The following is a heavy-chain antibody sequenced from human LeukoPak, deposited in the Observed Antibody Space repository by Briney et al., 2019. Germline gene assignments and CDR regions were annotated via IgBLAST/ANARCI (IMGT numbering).Heavy chain of an antibody. V-gene: IGHV3-30*04. CDR1: GFTFSSYA. D-gene: IGHD4-17*01. J-gene: IGHJ6*03. CDR2: ISYDGSNK. Sequence: GGSLRLSCAASGFTFSSYAMHWVRQAPGKGLEWVAVISYDGSNKYYADSVKGRFTISRDNSKNTLYLQMNSLRAEDTAVYYCAKDPTVTTLGYMDVWGKGTTVTVSS. CDR3: AKDPTVTTLGYMDV.